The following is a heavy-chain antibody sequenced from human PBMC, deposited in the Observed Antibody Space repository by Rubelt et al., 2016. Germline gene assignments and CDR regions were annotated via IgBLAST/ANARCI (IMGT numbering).Heavy chain of an antibody. D-gene: IGHD3-9*01. J-gene: IGHJ5*02. CDR2: INHSGST. CDR1: GGSFSGYY. CDR3: ARGSEGYDILTGYYTNWFDP. V-gene: IGHV4-34*10. Sequence: QLQLQESGPGLVKPSETLSLTCAVYGGSFSGYYWSWIRQPPGKGLEWIGEINHSGSTNYNPSLKSRVTISGDPSKNQFSLKLSSVTAADTAVYYCARGSEGYDILTGYYTNWFDPWGQGTLVTVSS.